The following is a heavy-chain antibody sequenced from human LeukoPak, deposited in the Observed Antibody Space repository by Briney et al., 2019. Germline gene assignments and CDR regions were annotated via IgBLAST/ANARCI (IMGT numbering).Heavy chain of an antibody. Sequence: ASVKVSCKASGYTFTSYGITWLRQAPGQGLEWMGWISAYSGHTNYAQKLQGRVSMTTDTSTSTAYMDLRSLRSDDTAVYYCARSSGVRDWFDPWGQGTLVTVSS. CDR3: ARSSGVRDWFDP. V-gene: IGHV1-18*01. D-gene: IGHD6-6*01. J-gene: IGHJ5*02. CDR1: GYTFTSYG. CDR2: ISAYSGHT.